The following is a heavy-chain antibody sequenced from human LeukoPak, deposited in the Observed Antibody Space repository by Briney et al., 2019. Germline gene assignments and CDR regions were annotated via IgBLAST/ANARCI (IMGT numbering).Heavy chain of an antibody. CDR3: ARMEVGPHWFDP. J-gene: IGHJ5*02. CDR1: GGSFSGYY. CDR2: INHSGST. D-gene: IGHD3-3*01. V-gene: IGHV4-34*01. Sequence: PSETLSLTCAVYGGSFSGYYWSWIRQPPGKGLEWIGEINHSGSTNYNPSLKSRVTISVDTSKNQFSLKLSSVTAADTAVYYCARMEVGPHWFDPWGQGTLVTVSS.